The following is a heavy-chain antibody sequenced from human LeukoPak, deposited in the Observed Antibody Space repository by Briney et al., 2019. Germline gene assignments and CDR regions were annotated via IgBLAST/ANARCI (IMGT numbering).Heavy chain of an antibody. J-gene: IGHJ4*02. D-gene: IGHD4-23*01. V-gene: IGHV3-23*01. CDR3: AKANDYGGRYNFDY. CDR2: ISGSGGST. Sequence: GGSLRLSCAASGFTFSSYAMSWVRQAPGKGLEWVSAISGSGGSTYYVDSVKGRFTISRGNSKNTLYLQMNSLRVEDTAVYYCAKANDYGGRYNFDYWGQGILVTVSS. CDR1: GFTFSSYA.